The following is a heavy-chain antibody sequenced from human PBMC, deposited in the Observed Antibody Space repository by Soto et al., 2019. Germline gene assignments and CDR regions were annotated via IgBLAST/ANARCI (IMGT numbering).Heavy chain of an antibody. J-gene: IGHJ4*02. CDR1: GGTFSSYA. CDR2: IIPIFGTA. Sequence: SVKVSCKASGGTFSSYAISWVRQAPGQGLEWMGGIIPIFGTANYAQKFQGRVTITADESTSTAYMELSSLRSEDTAVYYCASATTGHAGDCDYWGQGTLVTVSS. CDR3: ASATTGHAGDCDY. V-gene: IGHV1-69*13. D-gene: IGHD1-1*01.